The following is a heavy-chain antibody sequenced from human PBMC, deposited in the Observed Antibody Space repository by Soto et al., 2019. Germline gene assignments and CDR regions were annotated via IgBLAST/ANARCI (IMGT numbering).Heavy chain of an antibody. CDR2: IYTGGST. D-gene: IGHD2-15*01. V-gene: IGHV4-4*07. J-gene: IGHJ4*02. CDR3: ARVSVGPPGGGSWTMPFDI. CDR1: GGSISSYY. Sequence: SETLSLTCTVSGGSISSYYWSWIRQPAGKGLEWIGRIYTGGSTNYSPSLKSRVTMSVXXXXXXXXXXXXXXXXAXXAVYYCARVSVGPPGGGSWTMPFDIWGRGTLVTVSS.